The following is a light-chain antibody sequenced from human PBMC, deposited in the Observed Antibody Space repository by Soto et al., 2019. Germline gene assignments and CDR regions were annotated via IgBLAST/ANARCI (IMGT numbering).Light chain of an antibody. CDR3: QQYGTLRSIP. CDR1: QSVDSNC. Sequence: ELVLPQSPGPLSWSPGERATLSDRASQSVDSNCLAWYQQKPGQTPSLLIDGASGRADVVLHRSSGSRFGADVTRTTSKVLPEDLAVHDYQQYGTLRSIPFGQGTRLEIK. CDR2: GAS. J-gene: IGKJ5*01. V-gene: IGKV3-20*01.